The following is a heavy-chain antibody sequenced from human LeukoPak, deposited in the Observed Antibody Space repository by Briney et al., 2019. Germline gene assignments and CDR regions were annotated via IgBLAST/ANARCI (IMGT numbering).Heavy chain of an antibody. CDR2: IYYSGST. J-gene: IGHJ5*02. Sequence: PSETLSLTCTVSGGSISSGDYYWSWIRQPPGKGLEWIGYIYYSGSTYYNPSLKSRVTISVDTSKNQFSLKLGSVTAADTAVYYCAREKDVDYYGSGSYYNWFDPWGQGTLVTVSS. CDR3: AREKDVDYYGSGSYYNWFDP. V-gene: IGHV4-30-4*08. D-gene: IGHD3-10*01. CDR1: GGSISSGDYY.